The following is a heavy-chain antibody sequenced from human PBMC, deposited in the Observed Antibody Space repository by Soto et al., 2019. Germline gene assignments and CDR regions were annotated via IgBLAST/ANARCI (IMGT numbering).Heavy chain of an antibody. D-gene: IGHD3-22*01. V-gene: IGHV1-69*13. Sequence: SVKVSCTDSGGTFSSYAISWVRQAPGQGLEWMGGIIPIFGTANYAQKFQGRVTITADESTSTAYMELRSLRSDDTAVYYCARGGYYDSSGPRDYHYYGMNVWGQGTTVTVSS. J-gene: IGHJ6*02. CDR2: IIPIFGTA. CDR1: GGTFSSYA. CDR3: ARGGYYDSSGPRDYHYYGMNV.